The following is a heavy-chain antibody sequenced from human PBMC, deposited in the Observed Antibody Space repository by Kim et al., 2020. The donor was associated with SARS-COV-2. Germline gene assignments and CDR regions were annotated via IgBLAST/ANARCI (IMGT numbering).Heavy chain of an antibody. Sequence: SETLSLTCTVSGDSITSVGFYWSWLRQYPGKGPEWIGYIFYSGSTSYTPSLKSRIAISRETSKNQFSLRLISVTAADTAIYYCARNARRYFGSVDSFNVWGPGTLVTVSS. J-gene: IGHJ3*01. V-gene: IGHV4-31*03. D-gene: IGHD1-1*01. CDR2: IFYSGST. CDR1: GDSITSVGFY. CDR3: ARNARRYFGSVDSFNV.